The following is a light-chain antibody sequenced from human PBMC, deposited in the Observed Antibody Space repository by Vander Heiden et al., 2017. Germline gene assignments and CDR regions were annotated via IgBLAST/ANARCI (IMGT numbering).Light chain of an antibody. Sequence: DIVMTQSPATLSVSPGERATLSCRASQSVSSNLAWYQQKPGQAPRLLIYGASTSATGSPARFSGSGSGTEFDLTISSMQSEDFAVESYQHYHHWTERITFGPGTRVDIK. J-gene: IGKJ3*01. CDR3: QHYHHWTERIT. V-gene: IGKV3-15*01. CDR1: QSVSSN. CDR2: GAS.